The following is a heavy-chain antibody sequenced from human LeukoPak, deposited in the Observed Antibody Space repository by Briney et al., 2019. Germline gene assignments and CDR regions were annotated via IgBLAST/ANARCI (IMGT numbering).Heavy chain of an antibody. CDR2: INPNSGGT. CDR1: GYTFTGYY. CDR3: ARGRGDSSGYYYYYYYMDV. Sequence: ASVKVSCKASGYTFTGYYMHWVRQAPGQGLEWMGWINPNSGGTNYAQKFQGRVTMTRDTSISTAYMELSRLRSDDTAVYYCARGRGDSSGYYYYYYYMDVWGKGTTVTISS. D-gene: IGHD3-22*01. V-gene: IGHV1-2*02. J-gene: IGHJ6*03.